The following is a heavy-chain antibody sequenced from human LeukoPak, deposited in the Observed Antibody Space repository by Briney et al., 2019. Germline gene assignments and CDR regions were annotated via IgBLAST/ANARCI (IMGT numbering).Heavy chain of an antibody. CDR3: AKRGIVIRGILVIGYHQEAYHYDY. D-gene: IGHD3-10*01. V-gene: IGHV3-23*01. J-gene: IGHJ4*02. CDR1: GFIFNNYG. Sequence: GGSLRLSCAASGFIFNNYGLIWVRQAPGKGLEWVSYISERGGSTTYADSVKGRFTISRDTSLNTLYLQMTSLRAEDTAVYFCAKRGIVIRGILVIGYHQEAYHYDYWGQGVLVTVSS. CDR2: ISERGGST.